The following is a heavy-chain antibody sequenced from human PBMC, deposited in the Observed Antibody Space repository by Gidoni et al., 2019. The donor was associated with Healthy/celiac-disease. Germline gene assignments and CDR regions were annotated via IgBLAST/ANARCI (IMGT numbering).Heavy chain of an antibody. J-gene: IGHJ6*02. CDR3: AKDFPATALPRGMDV. D-gene: IGHD2-21*02. V-gene: IGHV3-23*01. CDR2: ISGSGGST. CDR1: DFTFSRYA. Sequence: EVQLLESGGGLVQPGGSLRLSCAASDFTFSRYAMSWVRQAPGKGLEWVSAISGSGGSTYYADSVKGRLTISRDNSKNTLYLQMNSLRAEDTAVYYCAKDFPATALPRGMDVWGQGTTVTVSS.